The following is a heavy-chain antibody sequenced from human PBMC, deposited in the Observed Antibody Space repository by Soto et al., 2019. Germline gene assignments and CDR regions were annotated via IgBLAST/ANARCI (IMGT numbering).Heavy chain of an antibody. CDR2: ISYDGSDK. Sequence: QVHLVESGGGVVQSGRSLRLSCAASGFTFSYYAMHWVRQAPGKGLEWVAVISYDGSDKYYGDSVKGRFTSSRDNSKNTMDLHMNSLRADDTAVYYCAKGLGELSPESFDYWGQGTLITVSS. J-gene: IGHJ4*02. CDR1: GFTFSYYA. CDR3: AKGLGELSPESFDY. V-gene: IGHV3-30*18. D-gene: IGHD3-16*02.